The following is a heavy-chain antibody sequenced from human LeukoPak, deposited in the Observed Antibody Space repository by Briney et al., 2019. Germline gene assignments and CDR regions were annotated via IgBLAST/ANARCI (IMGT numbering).Heavy chain of an antibody. J-gene: IGHJ4*02. D-gene: IGHD6-13*01. Sequence: SGTLSLTCTVSGGSISSYYWSWIRQPPGKELEWIGYIYYSGSTNYNPSLKSRVTISVDTSKNQFSLKLSSVTAADTAVYYCARDKGYSSSWYRLDYWGQGTLVTVSS. CDR2: IYYSGST. CDR1: GGSISSYY. CDR3: ARDKGYSSSWYRLDY. V-gene: IGHV4-59*12.